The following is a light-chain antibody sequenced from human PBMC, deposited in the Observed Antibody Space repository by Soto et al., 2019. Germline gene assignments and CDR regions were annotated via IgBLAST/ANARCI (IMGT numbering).Light chain of an antibody. V-gene: IGKV1-5*01. Sequence: DIQMTQSPSTLSASVGDRVTITCRASQISSTWLAWYQQRPGKAPKLLIHDVSSLQSGVPSRFSGSGSGTAFTLTISSMQPVDFATDYCQQHNSFGQGTKLEIK. CDR1: QISSTW. CDR3: QQHNS. J-gene: IGKJ2*01. CDR2: DVS.